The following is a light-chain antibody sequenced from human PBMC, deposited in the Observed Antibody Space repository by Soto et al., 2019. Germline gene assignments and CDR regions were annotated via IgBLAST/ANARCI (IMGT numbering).Light chain of an antibody. Sequence: QSVLTQPPSASGTPGQTVAISCSGSNSNFGSNTVNWYQQFPGTAPKLLIYGNNQRPSGVPDRFSGSKSDTSASLAISGLLSEDESDYYCQSYDSGLSDYLFGSGTKLTVL. V-gene: IGLV1-44*01. CDR2: GNN. CDR3: QSYDSGLSDYL. J-gene: IGLJ3*02. CDR1: NSNFGSNT.